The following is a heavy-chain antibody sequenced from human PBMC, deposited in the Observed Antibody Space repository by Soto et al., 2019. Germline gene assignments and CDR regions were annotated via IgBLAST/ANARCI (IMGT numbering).Heavy chain of an antibody. CDR2: INHSGST. V-gene: IGHV4-34*01. CDR3: ARGSSRSLFDI. J-gene: IGHJ3*02. D-gene: IGHD6-19*01. Sequence: SETLSLTCAVYGGSFSGYYWSWIRQPPGKGLEWIGEINHSGSTNYNPSLKSRVTISVDTSKNQFSLKLSSVTAADAAVYYCARGSSRSLFDIWAQGTIVTVS. CDR1: GGSFSGYY.